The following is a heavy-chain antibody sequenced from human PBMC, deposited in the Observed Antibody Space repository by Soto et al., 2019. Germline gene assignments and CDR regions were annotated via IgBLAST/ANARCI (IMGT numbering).Heavy chain of an antibody. Sequence: PGGSLRLSCAASGFTLSDHYMDWVRQAPGKGLEWIGRSRDKVNSYTTQYAASVKGRFTISRDDSKDSLHLQMNDLETEDTAVYFCTRGGSSSPYYDPMDVWGQGTTVTVSS. CDR1: GFTLSDHY. CDR3: TRGGSSSPYYDPMDV. D-gene: IGHD6-6*01. V-gene: IGHV3-72*01. J-gene: IGHJ6*02. CDR2: SRDKVNSYTT.